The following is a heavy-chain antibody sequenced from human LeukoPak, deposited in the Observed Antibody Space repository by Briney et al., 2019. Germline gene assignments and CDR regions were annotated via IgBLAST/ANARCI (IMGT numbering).Heavy chain of an antibody. V-gene: IGHV3-30*03. CDR1: GFTFSSYS. CDR3: ARDLRHEKWELRDC. J-gene: IGHJ4*02. Sequence: GGSLRFSCAASGFTFSSYSMNWVRQAPGKGLEWLALISYDGSNKDYADSVKGRFTVSRDNSRNTLYLQMISLRAEDTAVYYCARDLRHEKWELRDCWGQGTLVTVSS. D-gene: IGHD1-26*01. CDR2: ISYDGSNK.